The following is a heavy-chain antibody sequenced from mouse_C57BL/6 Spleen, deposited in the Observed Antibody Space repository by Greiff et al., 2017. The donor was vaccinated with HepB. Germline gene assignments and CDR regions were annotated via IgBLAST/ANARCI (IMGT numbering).Heavy chain of an antibody. CDR3: ARVNCYYLYYFDY. J-gene: IGHJ2*01. Sequence: VQLQQPGAELVKPGASVKLSCKASGYTFTSYWMHWVKQRPGRGREWIGRIDPNSGGTKYNEKFKSKATLTVDKPSSTAYMQLSSLTSEDSAVYYCARVNCYYLYYFDYWGQGTTLTVSS. CDR1: GYTFTSYW. CDR2: IDPNSGGT. D-gene: IGHD2-3*01. V-gene: IGHV1-72*01.